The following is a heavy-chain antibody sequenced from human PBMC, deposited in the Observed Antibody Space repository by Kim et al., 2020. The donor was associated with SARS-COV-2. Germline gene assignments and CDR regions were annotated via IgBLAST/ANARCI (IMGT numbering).Heavy chain of an antibody. CDR1: GFTFSSYG. V-gene: IGHV3-33*01. D-gene: IGHD6-6*01. Sequence: GGSLRLSCAASGFTFSSYGMHWVRQAPGKGLEWGAVIWYDGSNKYYADSVKGRFTISRDNSKNTLYLQMNSLRAEDTAVYYCARAAYSSSSRYYYYGMDVWGQGTTVTVSS. J-gene: IGHJ6*02. CDR3: ARAAYSSSSRYYYYGMDV. CDR2: IWYDGSNK.